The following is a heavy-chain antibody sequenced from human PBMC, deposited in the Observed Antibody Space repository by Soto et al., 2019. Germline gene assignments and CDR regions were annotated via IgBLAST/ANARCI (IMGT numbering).Heavy chain of an antibody. CDR2: ISAYNGNT. J-gene: IGHJ3*02. D-gene: IGHD4-17*01. CDR1: GYTFTSYG. V-gene: IGHV1-18*01. Sequence: ASVKVSCKASGYTFTSYGISWVRQAPGQGLEWMGWISAYNGNTNYAQKLQGRVTMTTDTSTSTAYMELRSLRSDDTAVYYCAFASTTVIDDAFKIWGQGTMVTVSS. CDR3: AFASTTVIDDAFKI.